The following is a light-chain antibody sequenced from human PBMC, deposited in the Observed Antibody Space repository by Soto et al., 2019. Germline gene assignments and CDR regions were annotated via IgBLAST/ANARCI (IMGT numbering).Light chain of an antibody. V-gene: IGKV3-20*01. CDR3: QQYGSSPTST. J-gene: IGKJ5*01. CDR1: QRVSGNY. CDR2: GAS. Sequence: EIVLTQSPGTLSLSPGERATLSCRASQRVSGNYIAWYQQKPGQTPRLLMFGASSRATGIPDRFSGSGSGTDFTLTISRLEPEDFAVYYCQQYGSSPTSTFGQGTRLEIK.